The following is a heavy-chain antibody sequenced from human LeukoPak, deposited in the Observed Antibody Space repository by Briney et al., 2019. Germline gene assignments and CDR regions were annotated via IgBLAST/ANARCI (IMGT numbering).Heavy chain of an antibody. CDR3: TVVVVADKNFNDY. CDR2: ISSSSSYI. V-gene: IGHV3-21*01. Sequence: MTGGTLRLSCAASGFTFSSYGMNWVRQAPGKGLEWVSSISSSSSYIYYADSVKGRFTISRDNAKNSLYLQMNSLRAEDTAVYYCTVVVVADKNFNDYWGQGTLVTVSS. D-gene: IGHD2-15*01. CDR1: GFTFSSYG. J-gene: IGHJ4*02.